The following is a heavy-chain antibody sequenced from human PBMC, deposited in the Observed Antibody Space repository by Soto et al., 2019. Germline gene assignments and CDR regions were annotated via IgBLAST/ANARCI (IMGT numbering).Heavy chain of an antibody. D-gene: IGHD6-19*01. V-gene: IGHV1-18*01. Sequence: ASVKVSCKASGGTFSSYAISWVRQAPGQGLEWMGWISAYNGNTNYAQKLQGRVTMTTDTSTSTAYMELRSPRSDDTAVYYCARDRPGIAVATWGQGTLVTVSS. CDR1: GGTFSSYA. CDR3: ARDRPGIAVAT. J-gene: IGHJ5*02. CDR2: ISAYNGNT.